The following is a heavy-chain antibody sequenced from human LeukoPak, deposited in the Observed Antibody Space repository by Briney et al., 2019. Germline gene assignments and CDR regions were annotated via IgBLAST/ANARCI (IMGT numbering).Heavy chain of an antibody. Sequence: ASVTVSCKASGYTFTSYGISWVRQAPGQGLEWMGWISAYNGNTNYAQKLQGRVTMTTDTSTSTAYMELRSLRSDDPAVYYCARVADDYGDYWGGDFDYWGQGTLVTVSS. J-gene: IGHJ4*02. CDR1: GYTFTSYG. CDR2: ISAYNGNT. CDR3: ARVADDYGDYWGGDFDY. D-gene: IGHD4-17*01. V-gene: IGHV1-18*01.